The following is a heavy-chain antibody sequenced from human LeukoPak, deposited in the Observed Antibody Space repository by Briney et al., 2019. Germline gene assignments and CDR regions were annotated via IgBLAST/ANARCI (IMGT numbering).Heavy chain of an antibody. V-gene: IGHV3-30-3*01. CDR1: GFTFSSYA. J-gene: IGHJ4*02. Sequence: GRSLRLSCAASGFTFSSYAMHWVRQAPGKGLEWVAVISYDGSNKYYADSVKGRFTISRDNSKNTLYQQMNSLRAEDTAVYYCARERIVRYYFDYWGQGTLVTVSS. CDR2: ISYDGSNK. D-gene: IGHD3-22*01. CDR3: ARERIVRYYFDY.